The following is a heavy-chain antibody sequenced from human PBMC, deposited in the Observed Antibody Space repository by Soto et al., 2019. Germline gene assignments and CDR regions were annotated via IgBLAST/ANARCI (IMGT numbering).Heavy chain of an antibody. CDR2: IYTSGST. CDR1: AGSISSYY. J-gene: IGHJ3*02. CDR3: ARVLANNYAEALDT. V-gene: IGHV4-4*07. D-gene: IGHD2-2*01. Sequence: PESMSLASIVYAGSISSYYWRWIRPPDGKGLEWIGRIYTSGSTNYNPSLKSRVTMSVGTSQNQFSLKLGSVTATDTALYNCARVLANNYAEALDTWGQETRVPV.